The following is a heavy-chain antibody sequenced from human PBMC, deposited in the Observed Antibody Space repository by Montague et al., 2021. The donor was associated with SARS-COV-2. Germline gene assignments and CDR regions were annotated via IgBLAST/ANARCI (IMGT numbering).Heavy chain of an antibody. V-gene: IGHV4-59*08. CDR3: ARGPHYFYSGMDV. CDR1: GASISNYY. Sequence: SETLSLTCIVSGASISNYYWSWIRQSPGTGLEWIGYIYNSGTTKYNPSLQSRVTMSLDTSKNQFSLRLSSVTAADTAVYYCARGPHYFYSGMDVWGKGTTVTVSS. CDR2: IYNSGTT. J-gene: IGHJ6*04.